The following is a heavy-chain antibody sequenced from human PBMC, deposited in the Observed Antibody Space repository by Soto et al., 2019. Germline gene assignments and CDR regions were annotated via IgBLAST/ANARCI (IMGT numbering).Heavy chain of an antibody. V-gene: IGHV3-48*03. J-gene: IGHJ6*02. CDR1: GFTFSNYE. CDR3: ARAPAATSTWIQVTQSFYDDDHGLDG. D-gene: IGHD5-18*01. Sequence: GGCLRLPCAASGFTFSNYELNWVRQAPGKGLEWVSNIDSSGGTVKYADSVKGRFTISRDNAKSSLYLQMNSLGAEDTAVYYCARAPAATSTWIQVTQSFYDDDHGLDGWGQGDTVTVSS. CDR2: IDSSGGTV.